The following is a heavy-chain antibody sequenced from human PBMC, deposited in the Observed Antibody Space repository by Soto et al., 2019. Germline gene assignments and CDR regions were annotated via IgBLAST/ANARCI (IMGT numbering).Heavy chain of an antibody. CDR3: ARIGPLRGRIAARPAYYFDY. V-gene: IGHV3-48*02. J-gene: IGHJ4*02. CDR1: GFTFSSYS. Sequence: GGSLRLSCAASGFTFSSYSMNWVRQAPGKGLEWVSYISSSSSTIYYADSVKGRFTISRDNAKNSLYLQMNSLRDEDTAVYYCARIGPLRGRIAARPAYYFDYWGQGTLVTVSS. D-gene: IGHD6-6*01. CDR2: ISSSSSTI.